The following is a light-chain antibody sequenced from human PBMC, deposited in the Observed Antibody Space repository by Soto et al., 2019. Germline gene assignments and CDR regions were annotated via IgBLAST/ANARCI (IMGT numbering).Light chain of an antibody. CDR1: SSDVGGYNY. Sequence: QSALTQPASVSGSPGQSITISCTGTSSDVGGYNYVSWYQQHPGKAPKLIIYELSNRPSGVSNRFSGSKSGNTASLTISGLQDEDEADYYCISSTTTNARVFGGGTKLTVL. V-gene: IGLV2-14*03. J-gene: IGLJ3*02. CDR2: ELS. CDR3: ISSTTTNARV.